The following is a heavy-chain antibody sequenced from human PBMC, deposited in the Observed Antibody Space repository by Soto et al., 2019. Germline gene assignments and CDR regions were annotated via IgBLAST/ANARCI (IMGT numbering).Heavy chain of an antibody. D-gene: IGHD3-3*01. CDR3: ARSKKGHYDFWSGYYDAFDI. CDR1: GYTFTGYY. Sequence: ASVKVSCKASGYTFTGYYMHWVRQAPGQGLEWMGWINPNSGGTNHAQKFQGWVTMTRDTSISTAYMELSRLRSDDTAVYYCARSKKGHYDFWSGYYDAFDIWGQGTMVTVSS. J-gene: IGHJ3*02. V-gene: IGHV1-2*04. CDR2: INPNSGGT.